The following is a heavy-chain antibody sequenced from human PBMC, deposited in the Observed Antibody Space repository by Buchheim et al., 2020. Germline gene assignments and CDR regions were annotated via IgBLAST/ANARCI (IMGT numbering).Heavy chain of an antibody. CDR2: IRSKAYGGTT. V-gene: IGHV3-49*03. CDR3: TREEVGATDYYYYGMDV. CDR1: GFTFGDYA. Sequence: EVQLVESGGGLVQPGRSLRLSCTASGFTFGDYAMSWFRQAPGKGLEWVSFIRSKAYGGTTEYAASVKGRFTISRDASKSIAYLQMNSLKTEDTAVYYCTREEVGATDYYYYGMDVWGQGTT. D-gene: IGHD1-26*01. J-gene: IGHJ6*02.